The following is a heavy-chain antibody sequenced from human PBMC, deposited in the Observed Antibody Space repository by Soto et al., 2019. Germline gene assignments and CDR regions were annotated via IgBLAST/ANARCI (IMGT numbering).Heavy chain of an antibody. Sequence: GASVKPSSKASGYTFTSYAMHWVRQAHGQRFEWMGWINAGNGNTKYSQKFQGRVTITRDTSASTAYMELSSLRSEDTAVYYCARDGVGYCSGGSCFHSDYWGQGTLVTVSS. J-gene: IGHJ4*02. CDR2: INAGNGNT. V-gene: IGHV1-3*01. D-gene: IGHD2-15*01. CDR1: GYTFTSYA. CDR3: ARDGVGYCSGGSCFHSDY.